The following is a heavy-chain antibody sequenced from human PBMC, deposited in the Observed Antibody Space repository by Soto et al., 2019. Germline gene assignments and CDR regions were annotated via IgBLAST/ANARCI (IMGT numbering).Heavy chain of an antibody. V-gene: IGHV3-21*01. CDR3: ARGEVNYYDSSGYTPFDY. CDR2: ISSSSSYI. D-gene: IGHD3-22*01. Sequence: GGSLRLSCAASGFAFSTYSMNWVRQAPGKGLEWVSSISSSSSYIYYADSVKGRFTISRDDAKNSLFLQMNSLRAEDTAVYYCARGEVNYYDSSGYTPFDYWGQGTLVTVSS. CDR1: GFAFSTYS. J-gene: IGHJ4*02.